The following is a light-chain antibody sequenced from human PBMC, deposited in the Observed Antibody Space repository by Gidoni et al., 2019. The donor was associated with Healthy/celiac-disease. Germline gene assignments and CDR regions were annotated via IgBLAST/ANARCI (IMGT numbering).Light chain of an antibody. V-gene: IGKV3-11*01. J-gene: IGKJ4*01. CDR1: QSVSHY. CDR2: DSS. CDR3: QQRSYWPLT. Sequence: EIVLKQSPATLSLSPVGRATLSCRASQSVSHYLALYQQKPGQAPRLLIYDSSNRATGIPARFSCSWSGTDFTLTSSSLDPEYFAVYYCQQRSYWPLTFGGGTKVEIK.